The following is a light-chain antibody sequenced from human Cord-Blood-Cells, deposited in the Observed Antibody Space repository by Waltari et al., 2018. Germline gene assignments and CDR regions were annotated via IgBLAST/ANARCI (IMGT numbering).Light chain of an antibody. J-gene: IGKJ1*01. CDR2: AAS. CDR3: QQSYSTPWT. V-gene: IGKV1-39*01. Sequence: DIQMTQSSSSMSASVGDRVTITCRASHSISSYLNWYQQKPGKAPKLLIYAASSLQSGVPSRFSGSGSATDFTLTSSSLQPEDFATYYCQQSYSTPWTFGQGTKVEIK. CDR1: HSISSY.